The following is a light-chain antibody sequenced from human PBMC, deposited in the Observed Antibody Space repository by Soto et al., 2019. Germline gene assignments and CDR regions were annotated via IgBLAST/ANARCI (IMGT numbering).Light chain of an antibody. V-gene: IGKV4-1*01. J-gene: IGKJ1*01. CDR1: QSVLYSSNNKNY. CDR2: WAS. CDR3: QQYYSTPPT. Sequence: DIVMTQSPDSLAVSLGERATINCKSSQSVLYSSNNKNYLAWYQQKPGQPPKLLIYWASTRESGVPDRFSGSGSGTDFTLTISSLQAEDVEVYYCQQYYSTPPTFGQGTKVDIX.